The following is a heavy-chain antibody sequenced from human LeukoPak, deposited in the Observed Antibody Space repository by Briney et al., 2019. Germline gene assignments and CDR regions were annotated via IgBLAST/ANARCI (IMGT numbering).Heavy chain of an antibody. V-gene: IGHV3-74*01. J-gene: IGHJ3*01. CDR2: IINDGITT. Sequence: PGGSLRLSCAASGLTFHNTWTHWIRQAPGEGLVWVSRIINDGITTTYADSVKGRFTISRDNAKKTLYLQMNSLRADDTAVYYCAADGEYAFLVWGQGTMVTVSS. D-gene: IGHD2/OR15-2a*01. CDR3: AADGEYAFLV. CDR1: GLTFHNTW.